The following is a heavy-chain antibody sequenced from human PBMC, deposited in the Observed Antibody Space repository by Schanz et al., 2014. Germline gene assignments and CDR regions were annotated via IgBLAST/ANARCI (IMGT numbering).Heavy chain of an antibody. CDR3: AREGARYSGTYYY. D-gene: IGHD1-26*01. V-gene: IGHV4-34*01. CDR2: INHSGAI. CDR1: GGSFSGYY. Sequence: QVQLQQWGAGLLKPSETLSLTCAVYGGSFSGYYSSWIRQPPGKGLEWLGEINHSGAINYNPSLRSRVTIPADTSKSQFSRRLSSVTAADAGVYYCAREGARYSGTYYYWGHGTLVTVSS. J-gene: IGHJ4*01.